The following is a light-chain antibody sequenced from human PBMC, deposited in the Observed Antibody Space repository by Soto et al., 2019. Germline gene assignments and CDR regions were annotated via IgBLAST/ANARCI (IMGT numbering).Light chain of an antibody. Sequence: EVALAQSPGTLSLSPGARAALSCRASQSVANNYLTWYQQKPGQAPRVLIYGASSRATGIPDRFSGSGSGTDFTLTISRLEPEDFAVYYCQQYGSSRTFGQGTKVDIK. V-gene: IGKV3-20*01. J-gene: IGKJ1*01. CDR3: QQYGSSRT. CDR1: QSVANNY. CDR2: GAS.